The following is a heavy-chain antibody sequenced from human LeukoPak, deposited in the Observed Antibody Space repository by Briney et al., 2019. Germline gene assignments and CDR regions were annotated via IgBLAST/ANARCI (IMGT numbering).Heavy chain of an antibody. CDR2: VSYSGST. D-gene: IGHD6-25*01. Sequence: SQTLSLTCTVSGGSISSGGSYWSWIRQRPEKGLEWIGYVSYSGSTYFNPSLESRITISVDTSKSQFSLRLSSVTVADTAVYYCARQVRTRLDFDYWGQGTLVTVSS. CDR3: ARQVRTRLDFDY. J-gene: IGHJ4*02. V-gene: IGHV4-31*03. CDR1: GGSISSGGSY.